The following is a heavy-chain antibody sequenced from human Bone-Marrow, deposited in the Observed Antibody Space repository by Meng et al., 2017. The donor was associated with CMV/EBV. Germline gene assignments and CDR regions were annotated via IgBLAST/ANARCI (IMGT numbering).Heavy chain of an antibody. D-gene: IGHD1-14*01. Sequence: GGSLRLSCAASGFTFGSYAMSWVRQAPGKGLEWVSVIYNGGSSTYYADSVKGRFTFSRDNSKNTLYLQMNSLRAEDTAVYYCAKSVFRNPDYYYGLDVWGQGTTVTGSS. CDR1: GFTFGSYA. J-gene: IGHJ6*01. CDR2: IYNGGSST. V-gene: IGHV3-23*03. CDR3: AKSVFRNPDYYYGLDV.